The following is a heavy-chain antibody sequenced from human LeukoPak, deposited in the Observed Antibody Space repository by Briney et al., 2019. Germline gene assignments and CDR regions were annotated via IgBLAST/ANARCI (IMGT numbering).Heavy chain of an antibody. J-gene: IGHJ4*02. V-gene: IGHV1-24*01. D-gene: IGHD5-12*01. CDR1: GYTLTELS. CDR3: AKSGGYDLWEVLGYFDY. Sequence: ASVKVSCKVSGYTLTELSMRWVRQAPGKGLEWMGGFDPEDGETIYAQKFQGRVTMTEDTSTDTAYMELSSLRSEDTAVYYCAKSGGYDLWEVLGYFDYWGQGTLVTVSS. CDR2: FDPEDGET.